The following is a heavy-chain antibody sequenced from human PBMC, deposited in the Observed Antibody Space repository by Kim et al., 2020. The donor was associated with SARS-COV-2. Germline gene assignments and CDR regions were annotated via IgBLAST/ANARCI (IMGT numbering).Heavy chain of an antibody. V-gene: IGHV3-33*01. D-gene: IGHD6-6*01. CDR2: IWYDGSNK. J-gene: IGHJ6*02. CDR3: ARGLVPPYYYGMDV. Sequence: GGSLRLSCAASGFTFSSYGMHWVRQAPGKGLEWVAVIWYDGSNKYYADSVKGRFTISRDNSKNTLYLQMNSLRAEDTAVYYCARGLVPPYYYGMDVWGQGTTVTVSS. CDR1: GFTFSSYG.